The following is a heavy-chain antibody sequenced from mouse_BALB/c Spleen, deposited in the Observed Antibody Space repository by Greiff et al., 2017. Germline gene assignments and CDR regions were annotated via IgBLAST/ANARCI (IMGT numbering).Heavy chain of an antibody. CDR3: ARSGVKDFDY. CDR2: ISSGSSTI. CDR1: GFTFSSFG. V-gene: IGHV5-17*02. J-gene: IGHJ2*01. Sequence: EVNVVESGGGLVQPGGSRKLSCAASGFTFSSFGMHWVRQAPEKGLEWVAYISSGSSTIYYADTVKGRFTISRDNPKNTLFLQMTSLRSEDTAMYYCARSGVKDFDYWGQGTTLTVSS. D-gene: IGHD1-3*01.